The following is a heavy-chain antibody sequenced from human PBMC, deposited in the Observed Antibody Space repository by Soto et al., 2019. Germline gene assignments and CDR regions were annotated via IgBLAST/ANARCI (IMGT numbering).Heavy chain of an antibody. CDR3: ASLYSSRWYPEGDY. CDR2: IYYSGST. J-gene: IGHJ4*02. D-gene: IGHD6-19*01. CDR1: GGSISSSSYY. V-gene: IGHV4-39*01. Sequence: SSETLSLTCSVSGGSISSSSYYWGWIRQPPGKGLEWIGSIYYSGSTYYNPSLKSRVTISVDTSKNQFSLKLSSVTAADTAVYYCASLYSSRWYPEGDYWGQGTLVTVSS.